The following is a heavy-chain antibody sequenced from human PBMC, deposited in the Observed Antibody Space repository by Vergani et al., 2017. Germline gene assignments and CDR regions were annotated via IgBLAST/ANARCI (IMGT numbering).Heavy chain of an antibody. CDR2: ISGSGGST. V-gene: IGHV3-23*01. CDR3: AKGRGYYYYYMDV. Sequence: EVQLLESGGGLVQPGGSLRLSCAASGFTFSSYAMSWVRQAPGRGLEWVSAISGSGGSTYYADSVKGRFTIARDNSKNTLYLQMNSLRAEDMAVYYCAKGRGYYYYYMDVWGKGTTVTVSS. CDR1: GFTFSSYA. J-gene: IGHJ6*03.